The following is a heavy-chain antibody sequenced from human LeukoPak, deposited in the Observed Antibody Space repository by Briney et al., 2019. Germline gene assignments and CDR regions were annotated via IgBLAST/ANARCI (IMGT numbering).Heavy chain of an antibody. CDR3: ASIAAAGNYYFDY. V-gene: IGHV4-34*01. Sequence: PSETLSLTCAVYGGSFSGYYWSWIRQPPGKGLEWIGEINHSGSTNYNPSLKSRVTISVDTSKNQFSLKLSSVTAADTAVYYCASIAAAGNYYFDYWGQGTLVTVSS. CDR2: INHSGST. D-gene: IGHD6-13*01. CDR1: GGSFSGYY. J-gene: IGHJ4*02.